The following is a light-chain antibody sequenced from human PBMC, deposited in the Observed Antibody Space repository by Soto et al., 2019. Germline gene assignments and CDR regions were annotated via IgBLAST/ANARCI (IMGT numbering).Light chain of an antibody. V-gene: IGKV3-15*01. CDR2: GAS. J-gene: IGKJ2*01. CDR3: QQYYNWYT. Sequence: ETVMTQSPATLSVSLGERVTLSCRACQSVDTKLAWYQHKPGQAPRLLIYGASTRATGIPARFSGSGSGTEFTLTISGLQSEDFAVYFCQQYYNWYTYGQGTKLEIK. CDR1: QSVDTK.